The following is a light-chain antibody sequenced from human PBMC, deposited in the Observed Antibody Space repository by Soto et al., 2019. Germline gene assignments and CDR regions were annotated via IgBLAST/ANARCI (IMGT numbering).Light chain of an antibody. Sequence: DIVRAPTSDSLAASLGARATINCKSSQRVLYSSNNKNYLAWYQQKPGQPPKLLIYWASTRESGVPDRFSGSGSGTDFTLTISSLQSEDVAVYYCQQDYSTPPTFGQGTKVDI. CDR1: QRVLYSSNNKNY. CDR2: WAS. J-gene: IGKJ1*01. V-gene: IGKV4-1*01. CDR3: QQDYSTPPT.